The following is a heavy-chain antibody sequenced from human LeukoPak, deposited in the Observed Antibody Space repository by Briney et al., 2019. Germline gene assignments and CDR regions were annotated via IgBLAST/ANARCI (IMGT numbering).Heavy chain of an antibody. D-gene: IGHD3-10*01. CDR1: GFAFSSYA. V-gene: IGHV3-23*01. CDR3: AKLGMVRGEGY. J-gene: IGHJ4*02. Sequence: GGSLRLSCVVSGFAFSSYAMSWVGQAPGKGLEWVSGINDRGVNTYYADSVKGRFTISRDNSKNTLYLQMISLRAEDTAVYYCAKLGMVRGEGYWGQGTPVTVSS. CDR2: INDRGVNT.